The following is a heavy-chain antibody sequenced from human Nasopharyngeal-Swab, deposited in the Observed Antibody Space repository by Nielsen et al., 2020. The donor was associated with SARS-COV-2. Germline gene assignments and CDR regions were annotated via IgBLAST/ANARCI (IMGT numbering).Heavy chain of an antibody. J-gene: IGHJ6*02. CDR1: GFTFDDYP. V-gene: IGHV3-9*01. Sequence: GGSLRLSCAASGFTFDDYPMHWVRQAPGEGLEWVSGITWNSGSMGYADSVKGRFTISRDNAKNTLYLQMNSLRAEDTAVYYCARATDGSGSYYQLTYYYYGMDVWGQGTTVTVSS. D-gene: IGHD3-10*01. CDR2: ITWNSGSM. CDR3: ARATDGSGSYYQLTYYYYGMDV.